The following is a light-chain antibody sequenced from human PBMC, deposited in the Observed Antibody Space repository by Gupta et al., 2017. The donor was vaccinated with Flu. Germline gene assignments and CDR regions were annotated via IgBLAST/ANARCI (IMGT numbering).Light chain of an antibody. CDR2: NNN. V-gene: IGLV1-40*01. J-gene: IGLJ3*02. CDR1: SSNIGAGYD. CDR3: QSYDSDRSAWV. Sequence: QSALTQPPSVSGALGQRVTISCTGSSSNIGAGYDVHWYQQVPGKAPRLLIYNNNHRPSGVPDRFSASKSGTSASLGITGLQADDESDFYCQSYDSDRSAWVFGGGTRVTVL.